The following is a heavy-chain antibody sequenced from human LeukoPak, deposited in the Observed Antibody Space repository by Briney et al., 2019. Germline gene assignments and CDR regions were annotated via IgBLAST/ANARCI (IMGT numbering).Heavy chain of an antibody. V-gene: IGHV4-34*01. Sequence: PSETLSLTCAVYGGSFSGYYWSWTRQPPGKGLEWIGEINHSGSTNYNPSLKSRVTISVDTSKNQFSLKLSSVTAADTAVYYCARGGGYYYDSSGHSMGYWGQGTLVTVSS. CDR1: GGSFSGYY. CDR2: INHSGST. J-gene: IGHJ4*02. D-gene: IGHD3-22*01. CDR3: ARGGGYYYDSSGHSMGY.